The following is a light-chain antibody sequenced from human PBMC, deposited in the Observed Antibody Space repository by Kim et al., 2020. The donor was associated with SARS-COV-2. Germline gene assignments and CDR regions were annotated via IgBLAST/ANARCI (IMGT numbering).Light chain of an antibody. J-gene: IGLJ1*01. CDR2: DVH. CDR3: NSYTSSITGV. V-gene: IGLV2-14*03. CDR1: SSDIAAYDA. Sequence: QPALSQPPSVSGSPGQSVAISCTGTSSDIAAYDAVSWYQQLPGKVPRLVIYDVHRRPSGVSGRFFGSKSVNTAYLTISGLQPDDEAVYFCNSYTSSITGVFGTGTKVTVL.